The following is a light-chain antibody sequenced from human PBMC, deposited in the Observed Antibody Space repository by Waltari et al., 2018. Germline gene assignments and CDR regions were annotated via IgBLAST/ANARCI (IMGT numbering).Light chain of an antibody. V-gene: IGLV2-14*01. CDR3: SAFSSSTTGI. Sequence: QSALTQPDSVSGSPGQSITISCTATSSDVGGFKYVSWYQQYPGKAPKVIIYDVSSRPSGVSNRFSGSKSANSASLTISGLQAEDEADYYCSAFSSSTTGIFGGGTRVTVL. J-gene: IGLJ2*01. CDR2: DVS. CDR1: SSDVGGFKY.